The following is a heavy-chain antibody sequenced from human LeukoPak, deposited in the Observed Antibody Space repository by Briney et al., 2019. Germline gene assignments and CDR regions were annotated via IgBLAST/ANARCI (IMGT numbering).Heavy chain of an antibody. CDR3: ARGRIVVVVSVAFDI. CDR1: GGSFSGYY. CDR2: INHSGST. D-gene: IGHD2-15*01. V-gene: IGHV4-34*01. Sequence: SETLSLTCAVYGGSFSGYYWSWIRQPPGKGLEWIGEINHSGSTNYSPSLKSRVTISVDTSKNQFSLKLSSVTAADTAVYYCARGRIVVVVSVAFDIWGQGTMVTVSS. J-gene: IGHJ3*02.